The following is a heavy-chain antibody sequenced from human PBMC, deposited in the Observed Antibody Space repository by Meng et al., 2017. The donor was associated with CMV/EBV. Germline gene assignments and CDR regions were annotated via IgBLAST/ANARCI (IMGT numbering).Heavy chain of an antibody. CDR1: GGSFSGYY. CDR3: AREGSSRPLDY. Sequence: GSLRLSCAVYGGSFSGYYWSWIRQPPGKGLEWIGEINHSGSTNYNPSLKSRVTISVDTSKNQFSLKLSSVTAADTAVYYCAREGSSRPLDYWGQGTLVIVSS. V-gene: IGHV4-34*01. D-gene: IGHD6-6*01. J-gene: IGHJ4*02. CDR2: INHSGST.